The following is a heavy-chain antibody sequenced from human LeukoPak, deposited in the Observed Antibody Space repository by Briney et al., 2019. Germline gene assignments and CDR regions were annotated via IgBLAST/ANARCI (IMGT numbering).Heavy chain of an antibody. D-gene: IGHD6-13*01. J-gene: IGHJ4*02. V-gene: IGHV3-33*06. Sequence: GRSLRFSCAASGFTFSSYGMHWVRQAPGKGLEWVAVIWYDGSNKYYADSVKGRFTISRDNSKNTLYLQMNSLRAEDTAVYYCAKQQLSSWEIDYWGQGTLVTVSS. CDR2: IWYDGSNK. CDR3: AKQQLSSWEIDY. CDR1: GFTFSSYG.